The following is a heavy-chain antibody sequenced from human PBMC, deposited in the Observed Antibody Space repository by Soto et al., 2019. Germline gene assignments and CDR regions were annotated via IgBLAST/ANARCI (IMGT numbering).Heavy chain of an antibody. V-gene: IGHV3-21*01. CDR3: VRDQVGMDV. J-gene: IGHJ6*02. Sequence: GGSLRLSCAASGFTFSSYSINWVRQAPGKGLEWVSSIGSSSTYTYYADSLKGRLIISRDNAKNSVYLQINSLRVEDSAVYYCVRDQVGMDVWGQGTPVTVSS. CDR1: GFTFSSYS. CDR2: IGSSSTYT.